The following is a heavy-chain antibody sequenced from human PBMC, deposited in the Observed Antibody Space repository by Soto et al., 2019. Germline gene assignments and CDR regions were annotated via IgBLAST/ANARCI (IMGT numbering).Heavy chain of an antibody. J-gene: IGHJ4*02. Sequence: EVQLVESGGDLVKPGGSLRLSCAASGFTFNIYSLNWVRQAPGKGLEWISSINPASNYIYYADSVKGRFTISRDNTKNSVYLQMNSLRAEDTAMYFCARDPDGARRIDSWGQGTLVTVSS. CDR3: ARDPDGARRIDS. CDR1: GFTFNIYS. V-gene: IGHV3-21*01. D-gene: IGHD3-10*01. CDR2: INPASNYI.